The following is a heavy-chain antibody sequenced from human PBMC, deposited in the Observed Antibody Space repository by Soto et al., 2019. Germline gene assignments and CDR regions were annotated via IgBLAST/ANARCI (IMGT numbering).Heavy chain of an antibody. Sequence: SETLSLTCTVSGGSMNSDDFYWSWIRQSPGRGLEWIGYIYHNGNTYYNPSLASRVTISLDMSRNQFSLKLSSVTAADTAVYYCARVTTGTTFSVGVAFDIWGQGTMVTVSS. J-gene: IGHJ3*02. V-gene: IGHV4-30-4*01. CDR2: IYHNGNT. D-gene: IGHD1-1*01. CDR1: GGSMNSDDFY. CDR3: ARVTTGTTFSVGVAFDI.